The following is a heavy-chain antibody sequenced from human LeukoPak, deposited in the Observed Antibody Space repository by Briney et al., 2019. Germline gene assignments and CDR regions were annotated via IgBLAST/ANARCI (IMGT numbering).Heavy chain of an antibody. CDR1: GYTFTSYD. D-gene: IGHD2-2*01. J-gene: IGHJ6*02. Sequence: ASVKVSCKASGYTFTSYDINWVRQATGQGLEWMGWMNPNSGNTGYAQKFQGRVTMTRNTSISTPYMELSSLRSEDTAVYYCARYDLGYCSSTSCSSDGMDVWGQGTTVTVSS. CDR2: MNPNSGNT. CDR3: ARYDLGYCSSTSCSSDGMDV. V-gene: IGHV1-8*01.